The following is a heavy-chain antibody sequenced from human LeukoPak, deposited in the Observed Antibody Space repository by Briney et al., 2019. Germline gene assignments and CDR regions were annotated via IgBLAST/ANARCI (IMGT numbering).Heavy chain of an antibody. V-gene: IGHV4-59*01. CDR1: NGSINSYY. CDR2: IYYNGNT. J-gene: IGHJ6*02. Sequence: SETLSLTCSVSNGSINSYYWNWIRRPPGKGLEWIGYIYYNGNTNYSPSLKSRVTMSVDTSKNLFSLKVSSVTAADTAVYYCARGRSNYYGMDVWGQGTTVTVSS. CDR3: ARGRSNYYGMDV. D-gene: IGHD1-26*01.